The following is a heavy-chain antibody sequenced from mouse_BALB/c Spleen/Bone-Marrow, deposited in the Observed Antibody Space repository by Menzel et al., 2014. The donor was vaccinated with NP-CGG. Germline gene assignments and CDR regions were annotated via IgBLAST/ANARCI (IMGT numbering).Heavy chain of an antibody. V-gene: IGHV1-26*01. D-gene: IGHD1-1*01. CDR3: AMGVRLYVYFDV. CDR2: INPINGDT. Sequence: EVQLQQSVPELEKPGASVQMSCKASGYIFTDYYMKWVSHGKSLEWIGDINPINGDTFYNQKFKGKATLTVDRSSSTAYMQLDSLTSEDSAVYYCAMGVRLYVYFDVWGAGTTVTVSS. CDR1: GYIFTDYY. J-gene: IGHJ1*01.